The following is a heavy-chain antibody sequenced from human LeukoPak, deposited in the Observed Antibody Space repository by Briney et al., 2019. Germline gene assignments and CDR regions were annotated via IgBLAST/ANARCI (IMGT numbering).Heavy chain of an antibody. CDR1: GFTFSSYG. J-gene: IGHJ4*02. V-gene: IGHV3-30*18. CDR3: AKDGGAYGFDY. Sequence: PGRSLRLSCAASGFTFSSYGMHWVRQAPGKGLEGVAVISYDGSNKYYADSVKGRFTISRDNSKNTLYLQMNSLRAEDTAVYYCAKDGGAYGFDYWGQGTLVTVSS. CDR2: ISYDGSNK. D-gene: IGHD3-16*01.